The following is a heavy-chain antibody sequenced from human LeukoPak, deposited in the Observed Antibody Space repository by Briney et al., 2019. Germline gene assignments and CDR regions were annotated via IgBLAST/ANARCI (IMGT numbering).Heavy chain of an antibody. Sequence: GGSLRLSCAASGFTFSSYSMNWVRQAPGKGLEWVSSISSSSSYIYYADSVKGRFTTSRDNAKNSLYLQMNSLRAEDTAVYYCARDSKSNYYDSSGYYLNWFDPWGQGTLVTVSS. V-gene: IGHV3-21*01. D-gene: IGHD3-22*01. CDR2: ISSSSSYI. CDR3: ARDSKSNYYDSSGYYLNWFDP. CDR1: GFTFSSYS. J-gene: IGHJ5*02.